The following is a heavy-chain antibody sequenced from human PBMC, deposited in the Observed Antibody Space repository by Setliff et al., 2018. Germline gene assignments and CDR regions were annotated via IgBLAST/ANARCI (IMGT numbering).Heavy chain of an antibody. V-gene: IGHV1-18*01. D-gene: IGHD2-8*01. J-gene: IGHJ4*02. CDR3: VRLVRYCSRTSCQRTAGDEV. CDR2: IGVYSGNT. CDR1: GYTFTESI. Sequence: ASVKVSCKASGYTFTESIVSWVRQAPGQGLEWLGWIGVYSGNTYTAQRSHGRVTMTTDTSTNMAYLELRGLRSDDTAVYYCVRLVRYCSRTSCQRTAGDEVWGQGTRVTVCS.